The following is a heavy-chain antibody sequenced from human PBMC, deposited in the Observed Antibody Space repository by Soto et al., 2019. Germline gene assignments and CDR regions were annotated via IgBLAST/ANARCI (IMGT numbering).Heavy chain of an antibody. V-gene: IGHV4-34*01. CDR3: ARVRGKYYVFWSGSTPHYCRVV. J-gene: IGHJ6*02. D-gene: IGHD3-3*01. CDR1: GGSFSGYY. CDR2: INHSGST. Sequence: LSLTCAVYGGSFSGYYWSWIRQPPGKGLEWIGEINHSGSTNYNPSLKSRVTISVDTSKNQFSLKLSSVTAADTAVYYCARVRGKYYVFWSGSTPHYCRVVWGQGLTVTVSS.